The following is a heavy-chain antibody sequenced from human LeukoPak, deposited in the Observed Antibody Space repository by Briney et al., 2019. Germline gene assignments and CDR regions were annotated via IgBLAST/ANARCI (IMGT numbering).Heavy chain of an antibody. CDR3: ARDVVRGVYFDY. V-gene: IGHV4-59*01. CDR2: IYYSGST. Sequence: SETLSLTCTVSGGSISSYYWSWIRQPPGKGLEWIGYIYYSGSTNYNPSLKSRVTISVDTSKNQFSLKLSSVTAAYTAVYYCARDVVRGVYFDYWGQGTLVTVSS. J-gene: IGHJ4*02. CDR1: GGSISSYY. D-gene: IGHD3-10*01.